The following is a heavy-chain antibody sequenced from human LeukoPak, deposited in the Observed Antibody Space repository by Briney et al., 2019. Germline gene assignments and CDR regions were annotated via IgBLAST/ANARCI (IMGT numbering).Heavy chain of an antibody. CDR2: INPNSGGT. CDR3: ARVRSGVGATDCFDY. Sequence: ASVKVSCTASGYTFTGYYMHWVRQAPGQGLEWMGWINPNSGGTNYAQKFQGRVTMTRDTSISTAYMELSRLRSDDTAVYYCARVRSGVGATDCFDYWGQGTLVTVSS. D-gene: IGHD1-26*01. J-gene: IGHJ4*02. V-gene: IGHV1-2*02. CDR1: GYTFTGYY.